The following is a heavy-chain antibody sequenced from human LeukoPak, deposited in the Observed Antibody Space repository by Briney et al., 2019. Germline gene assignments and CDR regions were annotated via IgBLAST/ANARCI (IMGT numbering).Heavy chain of an antibody. CDR2: IYSGGST. V-gene: IGHV3-53*01. J-gene: IGHJ4*02. D-gene: IGHD6-19*01. CDR3: ARDLYSSGWYLFDY. Sequence: GGSLRLSCAASGFTVSSNYMSWVRQAPGKGLEWVSVIYSGGSTYYADSVKGRFTISRDNSKNTLYLQMNSLRAEDTAVYYCARDLYSSGWYLFDYWGQGTLVTVSS. CDR1: GFTVSSNY.